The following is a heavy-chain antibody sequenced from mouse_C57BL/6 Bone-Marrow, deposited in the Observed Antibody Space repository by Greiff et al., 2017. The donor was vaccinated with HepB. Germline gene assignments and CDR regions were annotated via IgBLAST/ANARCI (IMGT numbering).Heavy chain of an antibody. J-gene: IGHJ2*01. CDR2: IDPSDSYT. Sequence: QVQLKQSGAELVKPGASVKLSCKASGYTFTSYWMQWVKQRPGQGLEWIGEIDPSDSYTNYNQKFKGKATLTVDTSSSTAYMQLSSLTPEDSAVYYCASGAVVSFDYWGQGTTLTVSS. V-gene: IGHV1-50*01. D-gene: IGHD1-1*01. CDR1: GYTFTSYW. CDR3: ASGAVVSFDY.